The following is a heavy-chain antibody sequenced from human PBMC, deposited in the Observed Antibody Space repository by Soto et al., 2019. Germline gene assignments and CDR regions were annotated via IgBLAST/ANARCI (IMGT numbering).Heavy chain of an antibody. Sequence: EVQLLESGGGLVQPGGSLRLSCAASGFTFISYAMSWVRQAPGKGLEWVSGTSGGGDVAFYADSVKGRFTISRDNSKNTLYLPMNSLRAEDTAVYYCVKKSIGTVTNPVYWYFDLWGRGTLVTVSS. D-gene: IGHD4-17*01. V-gene: IGHV3-23*01. CDR2: TSGGGDVA. CDR3: VKKSIGTVTNPVYWYFDL. J-gene: IGHJ2*01. CDR1: GFTFISYA.